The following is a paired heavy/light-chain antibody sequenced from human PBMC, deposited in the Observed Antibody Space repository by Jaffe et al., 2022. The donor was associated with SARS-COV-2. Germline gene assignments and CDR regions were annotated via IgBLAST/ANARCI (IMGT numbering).Light chain of an antibody. J-gene: IGKJ1*01. Sequence: DIVMTQSPESLAVSLGERATINCKSSQSVLYSSNNKNYLGWYQQKPGQPPKLLIYWASTRESGVPDRFSGSGSGTDFTLSISSLQAEDVAVYYCQQYYSTPPTFGQGTKVEIK. CDR2: WAS. V-gene: IGKV4-1*01. CDR1: QSVLYSSNNKNY. CDR3: QQYYSTPPT.
Heavy chain of an antibody. V-gene: IGHV3-15*01. CDR1: GFTFSNVW. J-gene: IGHJ4*02. Sequence: EVQLVESGGGLVKPGGSLRLSCAASGFTFSNVWMSWVRQAPGKGLEWVGRIQSNGDGGTTEYAAPVKGSFTISRDDSKNTLYLQMNSLKTEDTAVYYCTTMSPALNYWGQGTLVIVSS. CDR3: TTMSPALNY. CDR2: IQSNGDGGTT.